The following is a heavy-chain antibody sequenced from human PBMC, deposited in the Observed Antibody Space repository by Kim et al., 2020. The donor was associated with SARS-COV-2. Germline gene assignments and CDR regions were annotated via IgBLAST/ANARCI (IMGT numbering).Heavy chain of an antibody. CDR2: ISYDGSNK. D-gene: IGHD3-22*01. J-gene: IGHJ5*02. Sequence: GGSLRLPCAASGFTFSSYGMHWVRQAPGKGLEWVAVISYDGSNKYYADSVKGRFTISRDNSKNTLYLQMNSLRAEDTAVYYCATSTMMAPWGQGTLVTVS. CDR3: ATSTMMAP. CDR1: GFTFSSYG. V-gene: IGHV3-30*03.